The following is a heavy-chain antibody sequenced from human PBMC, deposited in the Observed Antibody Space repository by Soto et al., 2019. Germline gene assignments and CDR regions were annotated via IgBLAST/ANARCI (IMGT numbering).Heavy chain of an antibody. CDR2: ISYDGSNK. D-gene: IGHD2-2*02. V-gene: IGHV3-30-3*01. CDR1: GFTFSSYA. CDR3: ARIPVVPAARPFYYYGMDV. Sequence: GGSLRLSCAASGFTFSSYAMHWVRQAPGKGLEWVAVISYDGSNKYYADSVKGRFTISRDNSKNTLYLQMNSLRAEDTAVYYCARIPVVPAARPFYYYGMDVWGQGTTVTVSS. J-gene: IGHJ6*02.